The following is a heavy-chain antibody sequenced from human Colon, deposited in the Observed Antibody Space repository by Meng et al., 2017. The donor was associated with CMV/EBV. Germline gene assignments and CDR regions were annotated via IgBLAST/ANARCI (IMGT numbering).Heavy chain of an antibody. CDR1: GFTFSNSW. J-gene: IGHJ6*02. CDR2: INGDGSST. Sequence: GESLKISCAASGFTFSNSWMHWVRQGPGKGLVWVSRINGDGSSTSYADSVKGRFTISRDNAKNTLFLQMNSLRTEDTAVYYCALRLRNSDGMDVWGQGTTVIVSS. CDR3: ALRLRNSDGMDV. D-gene: IGHD3-16*01. V-gene: IGHV3-74*01.